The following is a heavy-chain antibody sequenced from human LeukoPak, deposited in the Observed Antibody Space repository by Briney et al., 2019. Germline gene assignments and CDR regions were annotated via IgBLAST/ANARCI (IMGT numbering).Heavy chain of an antibody. CDR3: ARAPGYSSLYYFDY. V-gene: IGHV6-1*01. CDR2: TYYRSKWYN. CDR1: GDSVSSNSAA. D-gene: IGHD6-6*01. Sequence: SQTLSLTCAISGDSVSSNSAAWHWIRQSPSRGLEWLGRTYYRSKWYNDYAISVKSRITINPDTSKNQFSLKLSSVTAADTAVYYCARAPGYSSLYYFDYWGQGTLVTVSS. J-gene: IGHJ4*02.